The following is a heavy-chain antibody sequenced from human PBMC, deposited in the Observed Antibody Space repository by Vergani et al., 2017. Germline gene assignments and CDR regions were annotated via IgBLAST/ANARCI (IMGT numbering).Heavy chain of an antibody. CDR2: IYWDDDK. CDR3: ANIGPYSSSWYSPDFNWVRP. CDR1: GFSLSTSGVG. Sequence: QITLKESGPTLVKPTQTLTLTCTFSGFSLSTSGVGVGWIRQPPGKALEWLALIYWDDDKRYSPSLKSRLTITKDTSKNQVVLTMTNMDPGDTATYYCANIGPYSSSWYSPDFNWVRPRGQGTLVTVSS. J-gene: IGHJ5*02. D-gene: IGHD6-13*01. V-gene: IGHV2-5*02.